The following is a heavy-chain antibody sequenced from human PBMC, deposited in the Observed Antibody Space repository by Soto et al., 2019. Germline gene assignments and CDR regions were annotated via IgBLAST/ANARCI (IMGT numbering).Heavy chain of an antibody. V-gene: IGHV3-30*18. CDR2: ISYDGSKK. J-gene: IGHJ4*02. Sequence: GGSLRLSCAASGFTFSSYGMHWVRQAPGKGLEWVAVISYDGSKKYYADSVKGRFTTSRDNSKNTLYLQMNSLRAEDTAVYYCAKGSAAMGTALFDYWGQGTLVTVSS. CDR1: GFTFSSYG. CDR3: AKGSAAMGTALFDY. D-gene: IGHD5-18*01.